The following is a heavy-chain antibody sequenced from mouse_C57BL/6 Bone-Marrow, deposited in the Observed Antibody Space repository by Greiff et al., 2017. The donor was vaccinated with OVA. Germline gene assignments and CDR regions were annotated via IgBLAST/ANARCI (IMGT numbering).Heavy chain of an antibody. J-gene: IGHJ1*03. Sequence: QVQLQQSGPELVKPGASVKISCKASGYTFTDYYINWVKQRPGQGLEWIGWIFPGSGSTYYNEKFKGKAPLTVDKSSSTAYMLLSSLTSEDSAVYFCARSGVLLLRSYWYFDVWGTGTTVTVSS. CDR3: ARSGVLLLRSYWYFDV. D-gene: IGHD1-1*01. CDR2: IFPGSGST. V-gene: IGHV1-75*01. CDR1: GYTFTDYY.